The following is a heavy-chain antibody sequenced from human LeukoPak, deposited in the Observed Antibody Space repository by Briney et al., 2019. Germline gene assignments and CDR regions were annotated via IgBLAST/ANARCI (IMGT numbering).Heavy chain of an antibody. J-gene: IGHJ3*01. Sequence: SETLSLTCAVYGGSFSGYYWSWIRQPPGKGLEWIGEINHSGSTNYNPSLKSRVTISVDTSKNQFSLKLSSVTAADTAVYYCARRDGYNGDWGQGTMVTVSS. CDR1: GGSFSGYY. V-gene: IGHV4-34*01. D-gene: IGHD5-24*01. CDR2: INHSGST. CDR3: ARRDGYNGD.